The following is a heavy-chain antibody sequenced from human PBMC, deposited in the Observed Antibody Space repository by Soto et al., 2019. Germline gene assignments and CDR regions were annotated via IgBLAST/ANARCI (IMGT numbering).Heavy chain of an antibody. CDR1: GGTFSSYA. J-gene: IGHJ6*02. Sequence: QVQLVQSGAEVKKPGSSVKVSCKASGGTFSSYAISWVRQAPGQGLEWMGGIIPIFGTANYAQKFQGRVTITADESTSTAYMELSSLRSEDTAVYYCAKDAIFEMITAGNPRMDVWGQGTTVTVSS. CDR2: IIPIFGTA. V-gene: IGHV1-69*01. CDR3: AKDAIFEMITAGNPRMDV. D-gene: IGHD3-16*01.